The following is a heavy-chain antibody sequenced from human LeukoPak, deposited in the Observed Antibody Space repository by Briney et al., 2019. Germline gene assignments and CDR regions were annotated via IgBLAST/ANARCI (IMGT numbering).Heavy chain of an antibody. D-gene: IGHD4-17*01. CDR2: IYCSGST. CDR3: AREGVTTVTREYYFDY. V-gene: IGHV4-30-4*08. CDR1: GGSISSGDYY. J-gene: IGHJ4*02. Sequence: SQTLSLTCTVSGGSISSGDYYWSWIRQPPGKGLEWIGYIYCSGSTYYNPSLKSRVTISVDTSKNQFSLKLSSVTAADTAVYYCAREGVTTVTREYYFDYWGQGTLVTVSS.